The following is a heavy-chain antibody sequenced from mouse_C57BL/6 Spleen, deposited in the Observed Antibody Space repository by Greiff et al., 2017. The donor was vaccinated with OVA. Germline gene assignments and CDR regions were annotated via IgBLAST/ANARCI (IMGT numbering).Heavy chain of an antibody. Sequence: QVQLKESGAELMKPGASVKLSCKATGYTFTGYWIEWVKQRPGHGLEWIGEILPGSGSTTYNEKFKGKATFTADTSSNTAYMQLSSLTTEESAIYDGARGRYYYGSSYWLAYWGQGTLVTVSA. V-gene: IGHV1-9*01. CDR3: ARGRYYYGSSYWLAY. CDR2: ILPGSGST. D-gene: IGHD1-1*01. CDR1: GYTFTGYW. J-gene: IGHJ3*01.